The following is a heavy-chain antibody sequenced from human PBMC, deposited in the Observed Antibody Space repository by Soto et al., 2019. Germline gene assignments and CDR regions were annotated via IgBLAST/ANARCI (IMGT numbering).Heavy chain of an antibody. V-gene: IGHV3-48*02. D-gene: IGHD2-2*01. Sequence: EVQLVESGGGLVQPGGSLRLSCAASGFTFSSYSMSWVRQAPGKGLEWVSYINSGSDTIYYADSVKGRFTISRDNAKNSLYLQMNSLRDEDTAVYYCARDILRYCSGTTCYSYYFDYWGQGTLVTVSS. CDR3: ARDILRYCSGTTCYSYYFDY. CDR1: GFTFSSYS. J-gene: IGHJ4*02. CDR2: INSGSDTI.